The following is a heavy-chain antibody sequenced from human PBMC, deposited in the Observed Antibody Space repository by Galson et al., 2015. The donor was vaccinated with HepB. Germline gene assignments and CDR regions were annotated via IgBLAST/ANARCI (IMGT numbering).Heavy chain of an antibody. V-gene: IGHV1-18*01. CDR2: ISAYNGNT. D-gene: IGHD3-22*01. CDR3: ARDSANEGDDENYYDSSGYDY. CDR1: GYTFTSYG. Sequence: SVKVSCKASGYTFTSYGISWVRQAPGQGLEWMGWISAYNGNTNYAQKLQGRVTMTTDTSTSTAYMELRSLRSDDTAVYYCARDSANEGDDENYYDSSGYDYWGQGTLVTVSS. J-gene: IGHJ4*02.